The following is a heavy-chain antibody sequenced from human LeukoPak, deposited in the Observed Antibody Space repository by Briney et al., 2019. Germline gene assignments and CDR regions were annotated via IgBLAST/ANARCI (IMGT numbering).Heavy chain of an antibody. CDR1: GGSISSYY. D-gene: IGHD6-19*01. CDR3: ARALLDGAGSVDY. CDR2: IYYSGST. V-gene: IGHV4-59*01. J-gene: IGHJ4*02. Sequence: KPSETLSLTCTVSGGSISSYYWSWIRQPPGKGLEWIGYIYYSGSTNYNPSLKSRVTISVDTSKNQFSLKLSSVTAADTAVYYCARALLDGAGSVDYWGQGNLGTVS.